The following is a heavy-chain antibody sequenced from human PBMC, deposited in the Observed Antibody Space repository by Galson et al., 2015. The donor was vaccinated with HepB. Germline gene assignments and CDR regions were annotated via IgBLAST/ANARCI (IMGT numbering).Heavy chain of an antibody. D-gene: IGHD3-10*01. CDR2: ISAYNGNT. CDR3: ARDPYGSGSYYNGVAWGMPSGGAFDI. V-gene: IGHV1-18*01. J-gene: IGHJ3*02. Sequence: QSGAEVTKPGASVKVSCKASGYTFTSYGISWVRQAPGQGLEWMGWISAYNGNTNYAQKLQGRVTMTTDTSTSTAYMELRSLRSDDTAVYYCARDPYGSGSYYNGVAWGMPSGGAFDIWGQGTMVTVSS. CDR1: GYTFTSYG.